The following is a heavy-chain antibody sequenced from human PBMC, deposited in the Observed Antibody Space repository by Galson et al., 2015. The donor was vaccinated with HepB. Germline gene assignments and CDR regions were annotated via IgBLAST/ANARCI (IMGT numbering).Heavy chain of an antibody. CDR2: ISYDGSNK. D-gene: IGHD1-26*01. Sequence: SLRLSCAASGFTFSSYGMHWVRQAPGKGLEWVAVISYDGSNKYYADSVKGRFTISRDNSKNTLYLQMNSLRAEDTAVYYCAKDPVKSGGSYFFDWGQGTLVTVSS. CDR1: GFTFSSYG. V-gene: IGHV3-30*18. CDR3: AKDPVKSGGSYFFD. J-gene: IGHJ4*02.